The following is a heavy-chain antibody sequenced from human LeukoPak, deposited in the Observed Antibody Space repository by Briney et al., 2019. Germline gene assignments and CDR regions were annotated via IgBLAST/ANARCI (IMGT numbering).Heavy chain of an antibody. J-gene: IGHJ4*02. CDR1: GFTFSSYW. D-gene: IGHD6-19*01. CDR2: ISGSGGST. Sequence: PGGSLRLSCAVSGFTFSSYWMTWVRQAPGKGLEWVSAISGSGGSTYYADSVKGRFTISRDNSKNTLYLQMNSLRAEDTAVYYCAKAEREWLARRGGFQDYWGQGTLVTVSS. CDR3: AKAEREWLARRGGFQDY. V-gene: IGHV3-23*01.